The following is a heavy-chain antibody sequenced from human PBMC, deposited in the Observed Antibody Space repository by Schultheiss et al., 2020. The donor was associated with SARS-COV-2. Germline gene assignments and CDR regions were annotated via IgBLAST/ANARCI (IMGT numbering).Heavy chain of an antibody. J-gene: IGHJ4*02. CDR2: INHSGST. Sequence: SGPTLVKPTQTLTLTCTFSGFSLSTSGVGVGWIRQPPGKGLEWIGEINHSGSTNYNPSLKSRVTISVDTSKNQFSLKLSSVTAADTAVYYCAEGGGDYVSGYWGQGTLVTVSS. V-gene: IGHV4-39*07. CDR1: GFSLSTSGVG. D-gene: IGHD4-17*01. CDR3: AEGGGDYVSGY.